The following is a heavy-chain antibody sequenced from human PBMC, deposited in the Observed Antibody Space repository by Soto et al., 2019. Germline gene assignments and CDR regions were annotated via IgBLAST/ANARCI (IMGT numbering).Heavy chain of an antibody. V-gene: IGHV1-18*01. D-gene: IGHD2-8*01. CDR2: ISGYNGDT. CDR3: AKNGQPPYYYYGLDV. Sequence: ASVKVSCKASGYTFTRYGISWVRQAPGQGIEWMGWISGYNGDTNYAQKFQGRVSMTIDTSTTTAYMELRSLTSDDTAVYYCAKNGQPPYYYYGLDVWGQGTKVTVSS. J-gene: IGHJ6*02. CDR1: GYTFTRYG.